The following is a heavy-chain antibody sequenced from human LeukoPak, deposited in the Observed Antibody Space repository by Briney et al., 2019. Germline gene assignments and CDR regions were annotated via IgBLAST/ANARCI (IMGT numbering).Heavy chain of an antibody. V-gene: IGHV3-23*01. CDR2: ISGSGGST. CDR3: AKAPTCYYGSGSCEDY. D-gene: IGHD3-10*01. J-gene: IGHJ4*02. Sequence: GGSLRLSCAASGFTFSSYAMSWVRQAPGKGLEWVSAISGSGGSTYYADSVKGRFTISRDNSKNTLYLQMNSLRAEDTAVYYCAKAPTCYYGSGSCEDYWGQGTLVTVSP. CDR1: GFTFSSYA.